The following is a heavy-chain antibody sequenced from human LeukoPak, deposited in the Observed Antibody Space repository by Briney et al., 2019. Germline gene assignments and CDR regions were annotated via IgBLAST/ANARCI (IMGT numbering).Heavy chain of an antibody. Sequence: SDTLSLTCTVSGYSISSGYYWGWIRQPPGKGLEWIGSIYHSGSTYYNPSLKSRVTISVDTSKNQFSLKLSSVTAADTAVYYCARDRVSRSGYFDYWGQGTLVTVSS. V-gene: IGHV4-38-2*02. CDR2: IYHSGST. J-gene: IGHJ4*02. CDR1: GYSISSGYY. D-gene: IGHD3-10*01. CDR3: ARDRVSRSGYFDY.